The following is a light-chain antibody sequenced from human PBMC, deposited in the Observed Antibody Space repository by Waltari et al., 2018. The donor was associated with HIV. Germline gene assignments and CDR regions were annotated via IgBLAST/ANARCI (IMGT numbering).Light chain of an antibody. J-gene: IGLJ2*01. V-gene: IGLV2-8*01. CDR2: EVT. CDR1: SSDVGDYNY. CDR3: SSYAGSNNLV. Sequence: QSALTQPPSASGSPGQSVTISCTGTSSDVGDYNYVSWYQHHPGKAPKLMIYEVTPRPSGVPDRFSGSKSGNTASLTVSGLQAEDEADYYCSSYAGSNNLVFGGGTKLTVL.